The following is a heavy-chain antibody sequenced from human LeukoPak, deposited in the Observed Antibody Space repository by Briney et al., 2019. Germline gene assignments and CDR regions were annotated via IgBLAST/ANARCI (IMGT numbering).Heavy chain of an antibody. CDR2: ISWNSGSI. CDR3: AKDNRRHYTSGPNPDSLH. D-gene: IGHD6-19*01. J-gene: IGHJ4*02. CDR1: GFTFSSYW. Sequence: QPGGSLRLSCAASGFTFSSYWMHWVRQAPGKGLVWVSGISWNSGSIDYADSVKGRFTISRDNAKNSLYLQMNSLRVEDTAFYYCAKDNRRHYTSGPNPDSLHWGQGALVTVSS. V-gene: IGHV3-9*01.